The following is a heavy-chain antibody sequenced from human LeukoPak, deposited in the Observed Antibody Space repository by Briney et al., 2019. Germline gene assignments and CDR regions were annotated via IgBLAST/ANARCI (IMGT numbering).Heavy chain of an antibody. CDR1: GDTFTAYY. CDR2: VNPNNGAT. V-gene: IGHV1-2*02. Sequence: AAVKVCCKTSGDTFTAYYIHWVRQAPGQGLKWMGWVNPNNGATDSAQTFRGRVTMSRDTSITTAFMELSSLRSDDTAVYYCAAAPHNYDKPGPPPFKFWGQGTPVTVSS. CDR3: AAAPHNYDKPGPPPFKF. J-gene: IGHJ4*02. D-gene: IGHD3-16*01.